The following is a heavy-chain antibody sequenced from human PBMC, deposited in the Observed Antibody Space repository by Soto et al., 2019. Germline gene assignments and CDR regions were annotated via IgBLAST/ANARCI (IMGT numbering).Heavy chain of an antibody. Sequence: LSLTCTVSGGSISSYYWSWIRQPPGKGLEWIGYIYYSGSTNYNPSLKSRVTISVDTSKNQFSLKLSSVTAADTAVHYCAGLTGDGYYYYYYGMDVWGQGTTVTVSS. CDR3: AGLTGDGYYYYYYGMDV. V-gene: IGHV4-59*01. CDR2: IYYSGST. D-gene: IGHD7-27*01. J-gene: IGHJ6*02. CDR1: GGSISSYY.